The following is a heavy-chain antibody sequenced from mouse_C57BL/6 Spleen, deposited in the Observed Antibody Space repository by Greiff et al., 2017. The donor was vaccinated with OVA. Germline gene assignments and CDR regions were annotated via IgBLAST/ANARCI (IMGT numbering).Heavy chain of an antibody. CDR3: ARMGRSWFAY. V-gene: IGHV1-69*01. J-gene: IGHJ3*01. D-gene: IGHD4-1*01. CDR1: GYTFTSYW. Sequence: QVQLQQPGAELVMPGASVKLSCKASGYTFTSYWMHWVKQRPGQGLEWIGEIDPSDSYTNYNQKFKGKSTLTVDKSSGTAYMQLSSLTSEDSAVYYCARMGRSWFAYWGQGTLVTVSA. CDR2: IDPSDSYT.